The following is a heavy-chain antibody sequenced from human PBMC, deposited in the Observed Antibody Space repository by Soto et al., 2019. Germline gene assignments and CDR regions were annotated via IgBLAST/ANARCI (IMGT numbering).Heavy chain of an antibody. CDR3: ARGMVPILSITMISNRYYFYY. CDR2: IYYSGST. D-gene: IGHD3-22*01. Sequence: SETLSLTCTVSGGSISSYYWSWIRQPPGKGLEWIGYIYYSGSTNYNPSLKSRVTISVDTSKNQFSLKLSSVTAADTAVYYCARGMVPILSITMISNRYYFYYWGQGSLVPVSS. J-gene: IGHJ4*02. V-gene: IGHV4-59*12. CDR1: GGSISSYY.